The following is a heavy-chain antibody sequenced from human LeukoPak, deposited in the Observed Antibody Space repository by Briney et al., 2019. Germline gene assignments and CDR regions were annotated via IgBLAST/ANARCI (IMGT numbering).Heavy chain of an antibody. CDR2: INHSGST. J-gene: IGHJ5*02. CDR3: ARHDTTSGTYYRRRTWFDP. CDR1: GGSFRDYY. V-gene: IGHV4-34*01. Sequence: SETLSLTCAVYGGSFRDYYWRWIRQPPRKGREWIGEINHSGSTNYNPSLKSRVTISVETSKNQFSLKLNSVTAADTAVYYCARHDTTSGTYYRRRTWFDPWGQGTLVTVSS. D-gene: IGHD3-10*01.